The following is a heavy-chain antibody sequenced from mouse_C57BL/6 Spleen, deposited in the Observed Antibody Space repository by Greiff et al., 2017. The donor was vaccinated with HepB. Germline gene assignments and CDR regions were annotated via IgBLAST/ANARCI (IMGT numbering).Heavy chain of an antibody. CDR3: ATLTGTWFAY. Sequence: EVQLVESEGGLVQPGSSMKLSCTASGFTFSDYYMAWVRQVPEKGLEWVANINYDGSSTYYLDSLKSRFIISRDNAKNILYLQMSSLKSEDTATYYCATLTGTWFAYWGQGTLVTVSA. CDR2: INYDGSST. V-gene: IGHV5-16*01. CDR1: GFTFSDYY. D-gene: IGHD4-1*01. J-gene: IGHJ3*01.